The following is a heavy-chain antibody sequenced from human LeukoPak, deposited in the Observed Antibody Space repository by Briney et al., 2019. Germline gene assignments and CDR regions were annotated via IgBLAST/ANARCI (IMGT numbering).Heavy chain of an antibody. CDR3: ARVSYGGNEIDY. V-gene: IGHV4-59*01. CDR1: GVSISSYY. J-gene: IGHJ4*02. CDR2: IYYSGST. D-gene: IGHD4-23*01. Sequence: SETLPLTCTVSGVSISSYYWSWIRQPPGKGLEWIGYIYYSGSTNYNPSLKSRVTISVDTSKNQFSLKLSSVTAADTAVYYCARVSYGGNEIDYWGQGTLVTVSS.